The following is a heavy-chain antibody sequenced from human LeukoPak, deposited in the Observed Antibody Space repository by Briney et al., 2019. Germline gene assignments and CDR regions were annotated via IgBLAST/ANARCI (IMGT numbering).Heavy chain of an antibody. CDR1: GFTFSSYA. Sequence: HPGGSLRLSCAASGFTFSSYAMSWVRQAPGKGLEWVSGISGSGGSKYYADSVKGRFTISRDNSKNTLYLQMNSLRVEDTAVYYCAKETGIGITIFGVVKGPPNWFDPWGQGTLVTVSS. J-gene: IGHJ5*02. CDR2: ISGSGGSK. V-gene: IGHV3-23*01. CDR3: AKETGIGITIFGVVKGPPNWFDP. D-gene: IGHD3-3*01.